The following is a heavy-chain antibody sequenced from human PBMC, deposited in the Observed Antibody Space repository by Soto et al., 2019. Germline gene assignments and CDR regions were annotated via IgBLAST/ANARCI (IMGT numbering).Heavy chain of an antibody. Sequence: SETLSLTCTVSGGSISSGDYYWSWIRQPPGKGLEWIGYIYYSGITYYNPSLKSRVTISVDTSKNQFSLKLSSVTAADTAVYYCPRLAYYYDRSGHNTANPYFDCLRQGTLVTAST. V-gene: IGHV4-30-4*08. J-gene: IGHJ4*02. CDR3: PRLAYYYDRSGHNTANPYFDC. CDR2: IYYSGIT. D-gene: IGHD3-22*01. CDR1: GGSISSGDYY.